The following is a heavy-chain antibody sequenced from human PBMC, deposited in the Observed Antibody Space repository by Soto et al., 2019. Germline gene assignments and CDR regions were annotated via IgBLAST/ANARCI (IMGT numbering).Heavy chain of an antibody. J-gene: IGHJ4*02. Sequence: PGGSLRLSCAASGFTFSSYSMNWVRQAPGKGLEWVSYISSSSSTIYYADSVKGRFTISRDNAKNSLYLQMNSLRAEDTAVYYCARDYYDSSGYHSGLDYWGQGTLVTVSS. V-gene: IGHV3-48*01. CDR1: GFTFSSYS. CDR2: ISSSSSTI. CDR3: ARDYYDSSGYHSGLDY. D-gene: IGHD3-22*01.